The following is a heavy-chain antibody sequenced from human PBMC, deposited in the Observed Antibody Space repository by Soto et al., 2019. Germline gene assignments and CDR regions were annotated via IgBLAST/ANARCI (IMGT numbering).Heavy chain of an antibody. Sequence: GGSLRLSCAASGFTVSSNYMSWVRQAPGKGLEWVSVIYSGGSTYYADSVKGRFTISRDNSKNTLYLQMNSLRAEDTAVYYCARPSRLPSTPLYYYYGMDVWGQGTTVTVSS. CDR1: GFTVSSNY. D-gene: IGHD6-25*01. CDR2: IYSGGST. V-gene: IGHV3-53*01. CDR3: ARPSRLPSTPLYYYYGMDV. J-gene: IGHJ6*02.